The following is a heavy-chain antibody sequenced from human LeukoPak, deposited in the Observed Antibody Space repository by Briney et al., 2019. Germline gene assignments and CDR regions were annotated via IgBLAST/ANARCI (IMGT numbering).Heavy chain of an antibody. Sequence: GGSLRFSCAASGFTFSSYSMNWVRQAPGKGLEWVSSISSSSSYIYYADSVKGRFTISRDNAKNSLYLQMNSLRAEDTAVYYCARDHCSSTSCPPWGQGTLVTVSS. CDR2: ISSSSSYI. V-gene: IGHV3-21*01. J-gene: IGHJ5*02. CDR3: ARDHCSSTSCPP. CDR1: GFTFSSYS. D-gene: IGHD2-2*01.